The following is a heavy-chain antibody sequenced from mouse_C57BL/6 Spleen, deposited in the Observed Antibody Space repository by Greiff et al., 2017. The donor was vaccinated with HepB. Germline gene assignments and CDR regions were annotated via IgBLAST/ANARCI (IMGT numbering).Heavy chain of an antibody. J-gene: IGHJ2*01. CDR2: ISYDGSN. CDR3: ARVGSMDY. CDR1: GYSITSGYY. Sequence: DVKLQESGPGLVKPSQSLSLTCSVTGYSITSGYYWNWIRQFPGNKLEWMGYISYDGSNNYNPTLKNRISITRDTSKNQFFLKLNSVTTEDTATYYCARVGSMDYWGQGTTLTVSS. V-gene: IGHV3-6*01. D-gene: IGHD1-1*01.